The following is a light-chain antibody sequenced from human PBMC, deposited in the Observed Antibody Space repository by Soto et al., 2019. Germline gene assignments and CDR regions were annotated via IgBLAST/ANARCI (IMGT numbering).Light chain of an antibody. V-gene: IGKV1-5*01. CDR3: QQYHSYSPRT. J-gene: IGKJ1*01. CDR2: DAS. CDR1: QSISSW. Sequence: DIQMTQSPSTLSASVGDRVTITCRASQSISSWLAWYQQKPGKAPKLLIYDASSLESGVPSRFSGSGSGTEVTLTISSRQPDDFATYYCQQYHSYSPRTFGQGTKVEIK.